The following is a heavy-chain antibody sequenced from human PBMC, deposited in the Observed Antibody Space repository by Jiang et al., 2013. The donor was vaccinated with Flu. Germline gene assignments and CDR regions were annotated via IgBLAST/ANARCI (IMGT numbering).Heavy chain of an antibody. CDR2: IYYSGST. Sequence: LLKPSETLSLTCSVSGVSISSYYWSWIRQPPGKGLEWIGYIYYSGSTNYNPSLKSRVTISVDTSKNQSSLKLSSVTAADTAVYYCARQPSAGNWFDPWGQGTLVTVSS. V-gene: IGHV4-59*08. D-gene: IGHD6-13*01. CDR3: ARQPSAGNWFDP. J-gene: IGHJ5*02. CDR1: GVSISSYY.